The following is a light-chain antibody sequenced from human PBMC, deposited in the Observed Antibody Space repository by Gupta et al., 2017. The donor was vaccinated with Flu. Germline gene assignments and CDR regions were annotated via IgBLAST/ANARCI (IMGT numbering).Light chain of an antibody. J-gene: IGLJ3*02. CDR1: SGHSSYA. CDR2: LNSDGSH. V-gene: IGLV4-69*01. CDR3: QTWGTGVWV. Sequence: SGHSSYAIAWHQQQPEKGPRYLMKLNSDGSHSKGDGIPDRFSGSSSGAERYLTISSLQSEDEAYYYCQTWGTGVWVFGGGTKLTVL.